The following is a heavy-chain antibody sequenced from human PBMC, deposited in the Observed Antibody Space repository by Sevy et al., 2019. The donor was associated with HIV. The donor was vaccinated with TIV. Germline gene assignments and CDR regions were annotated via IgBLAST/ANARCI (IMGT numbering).Heavy chain of an antibody. Sequence: ASVKVSCKASGYTFTSYGISWVRQAPGQGLEWMGGISAYNGNTNYAQKLQGRVTMTTDTSTSTAYMELRSLRSDDTAVYYCARGGNRYNWNADYFDYWGQGTLVTVSS. V-gene: IGHV1-18*01. CDR3: ARGGNRYNWNADYFDY. CDR2: ISAYNGNT. D-gene: IGHD1-1*01. J-gene: IGHJ4*02. CDR1: GYTFTSYG.